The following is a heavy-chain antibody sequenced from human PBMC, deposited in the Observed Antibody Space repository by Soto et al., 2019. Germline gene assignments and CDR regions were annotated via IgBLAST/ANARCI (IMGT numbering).Heavy chain of an antibody. CDR3: AKTGTAGTPWDYYYGMDV. V-gene: IGHV3-30*18. Sequence: QVQLVESGGGVVQPGRSLRLSCAASGFTFSSYGMHWVRQAPGKGLEWVAVISFDGINKFYADSVKGRFTISGDKSKNSLHLQMNSLRAEDTAVYYGAKTGTAGTPWDYYYGMDVWGQGTTVTVSS. D-gene: IGHD6-13*01. CDR1: GFTFSSYG. CDR2: ISFDGINK. J-gene: IGHJ6*02.